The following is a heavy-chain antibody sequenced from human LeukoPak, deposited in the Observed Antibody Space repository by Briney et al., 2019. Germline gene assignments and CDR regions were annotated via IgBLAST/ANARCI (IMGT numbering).Heavy chain of an antibody. CDR2: IYYSGTT. J-gene: IGHJ4*02. CDR1: GGSISPYY. V-gene: IGHV4-59*08. Sequence: SETLCLTCSVSGGSISPYYWSWIRQPPGKGLEWIGYIYYSGTTNYNPSLKSRVTISVDTSKNQFSLKLSSVTAADTAVYYCARRTLGTYYFDYWDQGTLVTVSS. CDR3: ARRTLGTYYFDY.